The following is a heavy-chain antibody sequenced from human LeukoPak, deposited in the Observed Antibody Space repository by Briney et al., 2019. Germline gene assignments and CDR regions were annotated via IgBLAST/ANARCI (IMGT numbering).Heavy chain of an antibody. D-gene: IGHD4-17*01. CDR2: INHSGST. V-gene: IGHV4-34*01. Sequence: SETLSLTCAVYGGSFSGYYWSWIRQPPGKGLEWIGEINHSGSTNYNPSLKSRVTISVDTSKNQFSLKLSSVTAADTAVYYCARGGGMTTVTKEYYFDYWGQGTLVAVSS. CDR1: GGSFSGYY. J-gene: IGHJ4*02. CDR3: ARGGGMTTVTKEYYFDY.